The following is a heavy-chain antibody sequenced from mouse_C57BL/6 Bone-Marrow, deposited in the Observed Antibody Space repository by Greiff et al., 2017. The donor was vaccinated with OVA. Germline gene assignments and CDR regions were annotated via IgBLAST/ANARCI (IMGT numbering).Heavy chain of an antibody. CDR3: TRGRKIDYYGLHWYFDV. D-gene: IGHD2-1*01. V-gene: IGHV1-15*01. CDR1: GYTFTDYE. Sequence: QVQLQQSGAELVRPGASVTLSCKASGYTFTDYEMHWVKQTPVHGLEWIGAIDPETGGTAYNQKFKGKAILTADKSSSRAYMELRSLTSEDSAVYYCTRGRKIDYYGLHWYFDVWGTGTTVTVSS. CDR2: IDPETGGT. J-gene: IGHJ1*03.